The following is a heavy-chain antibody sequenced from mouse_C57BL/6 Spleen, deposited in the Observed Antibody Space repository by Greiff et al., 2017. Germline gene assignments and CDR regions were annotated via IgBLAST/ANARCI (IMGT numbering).Heavy chain of an antibody. D-gene: IGHD1-1*01. CDR3: ARGYPFDY. CDR1: GYSITSGYY. CDR2: ISYDGSN. J-gene: IGHJ2*01. Sequence: EVKLVESGPGLVKPSQSLSLTCSVTGYSITSGYYWNWIRQFPGNKLEWMGYISYDGSNNYNPSLKNRISITRDTSKNQFFLKLNSVTTEDTATYYCARGYPFDYWGQGTTLTVSS. V-gene: IGHV3-6*01.